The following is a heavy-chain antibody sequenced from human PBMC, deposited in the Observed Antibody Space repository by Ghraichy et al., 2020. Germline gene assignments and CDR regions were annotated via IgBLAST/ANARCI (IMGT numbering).Heavy chain of an antibody. CDR1: GYTFTGYY. CDR3: ARSLPGEFYGMDV. Sequence: ASVKVSCKASGYTFTGYYMHWVRQAPGQGLEWMGWINPNSGGTNYAQKFQGWVTMTRDTSISTAYMELSRLRSDDTAVYYCARSLPGEFYGMDVWGQGTTVTVSS. J-gene: IGHJ6*02. CDR2: INPNSGGT. D-gene: IGHD2-21*01. V-gene: IGHV1-2*04.